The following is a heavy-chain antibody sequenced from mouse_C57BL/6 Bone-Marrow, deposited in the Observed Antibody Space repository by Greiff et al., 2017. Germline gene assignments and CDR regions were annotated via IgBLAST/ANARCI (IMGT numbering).Heavy chain of an antibody. V-gene: IGHV1-72*01. CDR3: ARSLGTVVAYYAMDY. CDR1: GYTFTSYW. Sequence: QVQLQQPGAELVKPGASVKLSCKASGYTFTSYWMHWVKQRPGRGLEWIGRIDPNSGGTKYNEKFKSKATLTVDKPSSTAYMQRSSLTSEDSTVYYCARSLGTVVAYYAMDYWGQGTSVTVSS. J-gene: IGHJ4*01. CDR2: IDPNSGGT. D-gene: IGHD1-1*01.